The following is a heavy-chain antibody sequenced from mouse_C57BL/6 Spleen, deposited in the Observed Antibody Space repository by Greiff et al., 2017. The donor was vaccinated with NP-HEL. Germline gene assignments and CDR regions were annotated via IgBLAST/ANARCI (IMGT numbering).Heavy chain of an antibody. CDR1: GYTFTSYG. V-gene: IGHV1-81*01. Sequence: VQLQQSGAELARPGASVKLSCKASGYTFTSYGISWVKQRTGQGLEWIGEIYPRSGNTYYNEKLKGKATLTADKSSSTAYMELRSLTSEDSAVYFCAINSKNYWGQGTTLTVSS. J-gene: IGHJ2*01. CDR2: IYPRSGNT. CDR3: AINSKNY. D-gene: IGHD2-5*01.